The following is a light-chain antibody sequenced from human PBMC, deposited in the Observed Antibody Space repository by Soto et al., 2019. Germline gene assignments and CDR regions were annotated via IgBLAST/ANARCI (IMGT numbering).Light chain of an antibody. J-gene: IGKJ5*01. CDR1: QTVSSSY. CDR2: DAS. CDR3: QQYNSWPPIT. Sequence: EIVLTQPPGTLSLSPGERATLSCRASQTVSSSYLAWYQQKPGQAPRLLIYDASTRATGIPDRFSGGGPGTEFTLTISSLQSEDFVVYYCQQYNSWPPITFGQGTRLEIK. V-gene: IGKV3-15*01.